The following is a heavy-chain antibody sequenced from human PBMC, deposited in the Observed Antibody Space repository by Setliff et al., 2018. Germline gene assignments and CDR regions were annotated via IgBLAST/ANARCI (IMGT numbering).Heavy chain of an antibody. CDR1: GGSFDTYY. CDR3: ARLSWNGLRYYGLDV. J-gene: IGHJ6*02. V-gene: IGHV4-34*01. CDR2: IDQSGSG. D-gene: IGHD3-3*01. Sequence: SETLSLTRNVYGGSFDTYYWSWIRQPPGKGLEWFGEIDQSGSGDYNPSFKGRVTISVDTSKNQFSLKLRSVTAADTAVYYCARLSWNGLRYYGLDVWGQGTTVTVSS.